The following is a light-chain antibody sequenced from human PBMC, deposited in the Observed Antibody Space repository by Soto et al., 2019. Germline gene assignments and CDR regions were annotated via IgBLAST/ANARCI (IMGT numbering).Light chain of an antibody. J-gene: IGKJ4*01. CDR2: KAS. CDR1: QSISTW. Sequence: DIQMTPSPSTLSASVGDRVYITCRASQSISTWLAWYQQKPGKAPKLLIYKASTLESGVPSRFSGSRSGTEFTLTISSLQTDDFATYYCQQYDSSPLTFGGGTKVDNK. CDR3: QQYDSSPLT. V-gene: IGKV1-5*03.